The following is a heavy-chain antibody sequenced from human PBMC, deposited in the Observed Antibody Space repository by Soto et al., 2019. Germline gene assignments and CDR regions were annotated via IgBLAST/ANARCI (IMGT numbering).Heavy chain of an antibody. V-gene: IGHV4-34*01. J-gene: IGHJ5*02. CDR1: GGSFSGYY. CDR3: GMWLRWKGPCITIFGLVIIEADWFDP. D-gene: IGHD3-3*01. Sequence: PSETLSLTGAVCGGSFSGYYCSWIRQPPGKGLEWLGEINHSGITNYNPSLKSRVTISVDTSKNQFSLKLSSVTAADTAVYYCGMWLRWKGPCITIFGLVIIEADWFDPGSGGTLVTVSS. CDR2: INHSGIT.